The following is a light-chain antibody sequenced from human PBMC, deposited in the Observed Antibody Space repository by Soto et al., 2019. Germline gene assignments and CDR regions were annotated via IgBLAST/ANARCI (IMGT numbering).Light chain of an antibody. Sequence: EIVLTQSPGTLSLSPGERAILSCRASQSVSSNYLAWYQQKPGQAPRLLIHGASSRATGIPDRFSGSGSGTDFTLTISRLEPEDFAVYYCQQYGSSWTFDQGTKVEIK. CDR1: QSVSSNY. CDR2: GAS. CDR3: QQYGSSWT. V-gene: IGKV3-20*01. J-gene: IGKJ1*01.